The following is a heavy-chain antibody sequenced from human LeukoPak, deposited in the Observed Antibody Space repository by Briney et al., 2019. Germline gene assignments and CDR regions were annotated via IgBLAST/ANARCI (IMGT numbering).Heavy chain of an antibody. Sequence: GGSLRLSCAASGFSFSTYWMSWVRQASGKGREGGANIKQGGSEKYYVDSVKGRFTISRDNAKKSLYLQMNSLRAKATAVYYCARDWYYYDTSGYYYFDYWGQGTLVTVSS. V-gene: IGHV3-7*05. J-gene: IGHJ4*02. D-gene: IGHD3-22*01. CDR1: GFSFSTYW. CDR2: IKQGGSEK. CDR3: ARDWYYYDTSGYYYFDY.